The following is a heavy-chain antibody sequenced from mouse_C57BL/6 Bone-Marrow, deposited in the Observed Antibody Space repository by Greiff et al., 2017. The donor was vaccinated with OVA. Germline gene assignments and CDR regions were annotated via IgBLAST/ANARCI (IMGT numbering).Heavy chain of an antibody. J-gene: IGHJ4*01. CDR2: ISNGGGST. Sequence: EVQLVESGGGLVQPGGSLKLSCAASGFTFSDYYMYWVRQTPEKRLEWVAYISNGGGSTYYPDTVKGRFTISRDNAKNTLYLQMSRLKSEDTAMYYCARIYYGSSYGAMDYWGQGTSVTVSS. CDR1: GFTFSDYY. CDR3: ARIYYGSSYGAMDY. V-gene: IGHV5-12*01. D-gene: IGHD1-1*01.